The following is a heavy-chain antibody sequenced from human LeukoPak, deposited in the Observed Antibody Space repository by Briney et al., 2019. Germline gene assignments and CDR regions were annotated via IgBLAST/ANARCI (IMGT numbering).Heavy chain of an antibody. CDR1: GFTFSSYS. J-gene: IGHJ4*02. Sequence: GGSLRLSCAASGFTFSSYSMNWVRQAPGKGLEWVSYISSSSRSIYYADSVEGRFTISRDNANNSLSPQMNSLRDEDTAVYYCVLGSPFDYWGQGTLVTVSS. CDR3: VLGSPFDY. D-gene: IGHD3-10*01. V-gene: IGHV3-48*02. CDR2: ISSSSRSI.